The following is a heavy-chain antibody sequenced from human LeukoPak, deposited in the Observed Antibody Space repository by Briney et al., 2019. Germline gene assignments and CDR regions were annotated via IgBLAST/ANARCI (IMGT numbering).Heavy chain of an antibody. J-gene: IGHJ1*01. V-gene: IGHV1-2*02. CDR2: INPNSGDT. D-gene: IGHD3-22*01. CDR3: ARGYYDSSDFEYLQH. Sequence: ASVKVSCKASGYSFTGNYMHWVRQAPGQGLEWMGWINPNSGDTNFAQKFQGRVTMTRDTSISTVYMELSRLRSDDTAVFYCARGYYDSSDFEYLQHWGQGTLVTVSS. CDR1: GYSFTGNY.